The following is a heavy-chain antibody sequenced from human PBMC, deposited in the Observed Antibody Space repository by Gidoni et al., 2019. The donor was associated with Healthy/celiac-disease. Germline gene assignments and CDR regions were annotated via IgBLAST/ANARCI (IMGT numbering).Heavy chain of an antibody. Sequence: QLQLQESCPGLVKPSETLSLPCTVSGCSISSRSYYCGWIRQPPGKGLEWIGSIYYSGNTYYNPSLKSRVTISVDTSKNQFSLKLSSVTAADTAVYYCARQRRGCSSTSCYWDNWFDPWGQGTLVTVSS. V-gene: IGHV4-39*01. CDR1: GCSISSRSYY. CDR2: IYYSGNT. D-gene: IGHD2-2*01. CDR3: ARQRRGCSSTSCYWDNWFDP. J-gene: IGHJ5*02.